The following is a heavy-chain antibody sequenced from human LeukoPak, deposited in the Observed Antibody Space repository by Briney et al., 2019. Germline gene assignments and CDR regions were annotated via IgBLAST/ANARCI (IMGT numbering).Heavy chain of an antibody. CDR3: ARRRDGYNYRTFDY. D-gene: IGHD5-24*01. CDR2: INPGDSET. J-gene: IGHJ4*02. CDR1: GYIFINYW. V-gene: IGHV5-51*01. Sequence: GESLKISCKGSGYIFINYWIAWVRQMPGKGLEWMGVINPGDSETRYSPSFQGQVTISADKSTSTAYLQWSSLKASDTAMYYCARRRDGYNYRTFDYWGQGTLVTVSS.